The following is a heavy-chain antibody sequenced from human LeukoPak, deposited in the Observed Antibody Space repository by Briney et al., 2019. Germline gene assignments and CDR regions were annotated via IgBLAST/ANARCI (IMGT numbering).Heavy chain of an antibody. Sequence: KPSETLSLTCAVYGGSISSSSYYWGWIRQPPGKGLEWIGSIYYSGSTNYNPSLKSRVAISVDTSKNQFSLKLSSVTAADTAVYYCARGWRATTRHNWFDPWGQGTLVTVSS. CDR3: ARGWRATTRHNWFDP. J-gene: IGHJ5*02. CDR1: GGSISSSSYY. D-gene: IGHD1-26*01. CDR2: IYYSGST. V-gene: IGHV4-39*07.